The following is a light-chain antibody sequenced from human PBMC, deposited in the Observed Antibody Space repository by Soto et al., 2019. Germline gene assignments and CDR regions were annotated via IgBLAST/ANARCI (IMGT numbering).Light chain of an antibody. CDR2: AAS. CDR1: DKMSRY. J-gene: IGKJ1*01. V-gene: IGKV1-39*01. Sequence: DIQLIQSPSSLSASVGDRVTITCRANDKMSRYLNWYQQKPGKAPKLLIYAASSLQSGVPSRFSGSGSGTDFTLTISSLQPEDFATYYCQLYKIYSWTFGQGTNVDI. CDR3: QLYKIYSWT.